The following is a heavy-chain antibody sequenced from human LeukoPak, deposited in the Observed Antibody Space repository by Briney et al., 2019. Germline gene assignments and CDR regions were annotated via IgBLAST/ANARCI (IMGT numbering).Heavy chain of an antibody. V-gene: IGHV1-69*05. CDR2: IIPIFGTA. D-gene: IGHD3-10*01. Sequence: SVKVSCKASGGTFSSYAISWVRQAPGQGLEWMGGIIPIFGTANYAQKFRGRVTITTDESTSTAYMELSSLRSEDTAVYYCATGSWSWGSGRPKQHFDYWGQGTLVTVSS. J-gene: IGHJ4*02. CDR1: GGTFSSYA. CDR3: ATGSWSWGSGRPKQHFDY.